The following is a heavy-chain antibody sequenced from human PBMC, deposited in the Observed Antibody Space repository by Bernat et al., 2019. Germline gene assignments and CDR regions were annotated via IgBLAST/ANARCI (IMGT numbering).Heavy chain of an antibody. Sequence: QVQLVESGGGVVQPGRSLRLSCAASGFTFSSYGMHWVRQAPGKGLEWVAVISNGGRNKYYADSVKDRLTISRDNSQNTLYLQMNSLRVEDTAVYYCAKERDSSNWYGGGFDYWGQGTLVTVSS. D-gene: IGHD6-13*01. CDR1: GFTFSSYG. J-gene: IGHJ4*02. CDR3: AKERDSSNWYGGGFDY. CDR2: ISNGGRNK. V-gene: IGHV3-30*18.